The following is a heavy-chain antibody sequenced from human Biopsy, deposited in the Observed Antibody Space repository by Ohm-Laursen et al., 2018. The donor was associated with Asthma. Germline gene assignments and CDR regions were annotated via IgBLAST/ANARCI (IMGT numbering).Heavy chain of an antibody. CDR3: ARDTRPNWFDP. D-gene: IGHD3-3*01. CDR2: IKQDGSEK. J-gene: IGHJ5*02. V-gene: IGHV3-7*05. Sequence: SLRLSCAASGFTFSTYGMRWVRQAPGKGLEWVANIKQDGSEKYYVDSVKGRFTISRDNAKNSLYLQMNSLRAEDTAVYYCARDTRPNWFDPWGQGTLVTVSS. CDR1: GFTFSTYG.